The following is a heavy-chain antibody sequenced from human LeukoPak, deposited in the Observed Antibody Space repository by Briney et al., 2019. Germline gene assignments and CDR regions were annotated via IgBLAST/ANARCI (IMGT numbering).Heavy chain of an antibody. CDR3: ARARRVGDDWSVYYFDY. D-gene: IGHD5-12*01. J-gene: IGHJ4*02. Sequence: PGGSLRLSCAVSGFTLTNHAVSWVRQAPGKGLEWVSIVVGTGGTYYADSVRGRFILSRDNSKNTVYLQMNSLRAEDTAVYYCARARRVGDDWSVYYFDYWGQGTLVTVSS. V-gene: IGHV3-23*01. CDR2: VVGTGGT. CDR1: GFTLTNHA.